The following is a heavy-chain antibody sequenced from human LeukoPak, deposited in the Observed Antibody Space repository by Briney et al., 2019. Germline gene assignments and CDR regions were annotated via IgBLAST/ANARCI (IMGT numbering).Heavy chain of an antibody. V-gene: IGHV1-46*01. CDR2: INPSGGST. Sequence: ASVKVSCKTTGYIFIGYYMHWVRQAPGQGLEWMGIINPSGGSTSYAQKFQGRVTMTRDMSTSPVYMDLSSLRSEDKAVYYCARGRGFGGSIDLHAFDIWGQGTMVTVSS. CDR3: ARGRGFGGSIDLHAFDI. CDR1: GYIFIGYY. D-gene: IGHD3-10*01. J-gene: IGHJ3*02.